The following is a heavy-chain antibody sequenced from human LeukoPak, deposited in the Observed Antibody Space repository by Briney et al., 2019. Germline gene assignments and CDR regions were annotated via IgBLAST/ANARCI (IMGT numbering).Heavy chain of an antibody. CDR1: GGSISSSSYY. CDR3: ARHGYDYLYIDV. D-gene: IGHD5-12*01. V-gene: IGHV4-39*01. CDR2: IYYSGST. Sequence: SETLSLTCTVSGGSISSSSYYWGWIRQPPGKGLEWIGSIYYSGSTYYNPSLKSRVTISVDTSKNQFSLKLSSVTAADTAVYYCARHGYDYLYIDVWGKGSTVTVSS. J-gene: IGHJ6*03.